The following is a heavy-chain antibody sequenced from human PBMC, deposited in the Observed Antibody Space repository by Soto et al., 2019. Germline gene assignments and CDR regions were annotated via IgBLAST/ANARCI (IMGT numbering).Heavy chain of an antibody. D-gene: IGHD6-19*01. Sequence: PGESLKISCKGSGYSFTSYWIGWVRQMPGKGLEWMGIIYPGDSDTRYSPSFQGQVTISADKSISTAYLQWSSLKASDTAMYYCASHLTEYRSGWYVGTYYYYYVMDVWGQRSTVTGSS. CDR3: ASHLTEYRSGWYVGTYYYYYVMDV. J-gene: IGHJ6*02. CDR2: IYPGDSDT. CDR1: GYSFTSYW. V-gene: IGHV5-51*01.